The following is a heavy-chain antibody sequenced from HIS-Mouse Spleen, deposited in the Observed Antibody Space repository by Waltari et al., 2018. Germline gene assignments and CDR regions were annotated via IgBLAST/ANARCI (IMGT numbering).Heavy chain of an antibody. V-gene: IGHV3-7*01. CDR1: GFTFISYW. CDR2: IKQDGSEK. J-gene: IGHJ4*02. CDR3: AREIRAFDY. Sequence: EVQLVESGGGLVQPGGSVRLSCAASGFTFISYWMSWVRQAPGKGLEWVANIKQDGSEKYYVDSVKGRFTISRDNAKNSLYLQMNSLRAEDTAVYYCAREIRAFDYWGQGTLVTVSS.